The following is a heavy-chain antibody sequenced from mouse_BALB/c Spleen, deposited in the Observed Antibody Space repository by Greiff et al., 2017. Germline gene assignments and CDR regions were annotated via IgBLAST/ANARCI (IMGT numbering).Heavy chain of an antibody. CDR1: GYAFTNYL. CDR2: INPGSGGT. V-gene: IGHV1-54*01. D-gene: IGHD2-14*01. J-gene: IGHJ4*01. CDR3: ARRYRYDYAMDY. Sequence: VQLQQSGAELVRPGTSVKVSCKASGYAFTNYLIEWVKQRPGQGLEWIGVINPGSGGTNYNEKFKGKATLTADKSSSTAYMQLSSLTSDDSAVYFCARRYRYDYAMDYWGQGTSVTVSS.